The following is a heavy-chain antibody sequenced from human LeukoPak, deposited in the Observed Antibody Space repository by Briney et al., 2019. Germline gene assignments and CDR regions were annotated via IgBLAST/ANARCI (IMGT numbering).Heavy chain of an antibody. D-gene: IGHD3-16*01. CDR2: INHSGST. CDR1: GGSFSGYY. J-gene: IGHJ5*02. V-gene: IGHV4-34*01. CDR3: ARVIYGGVRGRGSINWFGP. Sequence: SETLSLTCAVYGGSFSGYYWSWIRQPPGKGLEWIGEINHSGSTNYNPSLKSRVTISVDTSKNQFSLKLSSVTAADTAVYYCARVIYGGVRGRGSINWFGPWGQGPLVSV.